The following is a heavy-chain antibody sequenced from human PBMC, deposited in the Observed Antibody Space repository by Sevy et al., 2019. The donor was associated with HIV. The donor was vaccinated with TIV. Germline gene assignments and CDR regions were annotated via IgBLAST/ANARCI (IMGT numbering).Heavy chain of an antibody. V-gene: IGHV3-23*01. CDR2: ISSTGGST. CDR3: AKDPNVDTAMAYYFDY. D-gene: IGHD5-18*01. Sequence: GGSLRLSCAASGFTLRNNAMSWVRQAPGKGLEWVSSISSTGGSTYHAYSVKGRFSVSRDNSKNTLYLHMNSLRAEDTAVYYCAKDPNVDTAMAYYFDYWGQGTLVTVSS. CDR1: GFTLRNNA. J-gene: IGHJ4*02.